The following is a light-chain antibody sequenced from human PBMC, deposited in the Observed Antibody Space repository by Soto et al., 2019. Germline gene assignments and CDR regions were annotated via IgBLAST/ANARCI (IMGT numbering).Light chain of an antibody. Sequence: QSALTQPDSVSGSPGQSITISCTGTSGDVGAYNSVSWYQQHPGKAPKLMIYDVTNRPSGVSNRFSGSKSGNTASLTISGLQVEDEADYYCSSYTSGTTLDVFGTGTKVTVL. CDR3: SSYTSGTTLDV. CDR2: DVT. CDR1: SGDVGAYNS. J-gene: IGLJ1*01. V-gene: IGLV2-14*01.